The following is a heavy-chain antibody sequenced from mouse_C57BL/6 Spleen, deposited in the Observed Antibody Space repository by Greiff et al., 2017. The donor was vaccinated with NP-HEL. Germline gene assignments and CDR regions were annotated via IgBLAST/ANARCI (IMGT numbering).Heavy chain of an antibody. J-gene: IGHJ4*01. CDR2: ISYDGSN. D-gene: IGHD1-1*01. Sequence: DVQLQESGPGLVKPSQSLSLTCSVTGYSITSGYYWNWIRQFPGNKLEWMGYISYDGSNNYNPSLKNRISITRDTSKNQFFLKLNSVTTEDTATYYCARDRYYGSRAMDYWGQGTSVTVSS. CDR3: ARDRYYGSRAMDY. V-gene: IGHV3-6*01. CDR1: GYSITSGYY.